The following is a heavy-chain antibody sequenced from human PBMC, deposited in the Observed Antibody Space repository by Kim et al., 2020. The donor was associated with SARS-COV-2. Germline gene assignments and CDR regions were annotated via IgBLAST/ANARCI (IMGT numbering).Heavy chain of an antibody. Sequence: SETLSLTCTVSGGSISSSSYYWGWIRQPPGKGLEWIGSIYYSGSTYYNPSLKSRVTISVDTSKNQFSLKLSSVTAADTAVYYCARTRDSSGWDRKSNWF. CDR2: IYYSGST. V-gene: IGHV4-39*01. CDR3: ARTRDSSGWDRKSNWF. J-gene: IGHJ5*01. D-gene: IGHD6-19*01. CDR1: GGSISSSSYY.